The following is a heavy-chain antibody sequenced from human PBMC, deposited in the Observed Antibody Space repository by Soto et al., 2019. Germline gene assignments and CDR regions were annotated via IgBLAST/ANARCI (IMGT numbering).Heavy chain of an antibody. D-gene: IGHD6-19*01. CDR1: GFTFSSYA. CDR3: ASRSSGWFFDY. CDR2: ISGSGDST. V-gene: IGHV3-23*01. Sequence: WGSLRLSCAASGFTFSSYAMNWVRQAPGKGLEWVSVISGSGDSTYYADSVKGRFTISRDNSKNTLYLQMNSLRAEDTAVYYCASRSSGWFFDYWGQGTLVTVSS. J-gene: IGHJ4*02.